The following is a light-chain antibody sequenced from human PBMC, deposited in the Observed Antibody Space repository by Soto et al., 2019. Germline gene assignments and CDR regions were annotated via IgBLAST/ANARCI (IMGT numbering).Light chain of an antibody. CDR1: QSISSNY. V-gene: IGKV3-20*01. CDR2: GSS. Sequence: EIVLTQSPGTLSLSPGERATLSCWASQSISSNYLAWYQQKPGQPPRLLISGSSIRATGIPKRFSGSASGTNFTLTISSLEPEDFAVFYCQQYGSSPFTXGPGTKVDI. J-gene: IGKJ3*01. CDR3: QQYGSSPFT.